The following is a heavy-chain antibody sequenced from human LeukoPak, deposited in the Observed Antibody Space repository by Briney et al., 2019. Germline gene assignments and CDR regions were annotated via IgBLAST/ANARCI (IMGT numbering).Heavy chain of an antibody. V-gene: IGHV4-34*01. CDR2: INHSGST. J-gene: IGHJ4*02. Sequence: PSETLSLTCGVSGGSFSGYYWSWIRQPPGKGLEWIGEINHSGSTNYNPSLKSRVTISVDTSKNQFSLKLSSVTAADTAVYYCARGGRKGYCSSTSCQGAFDYWGQGTLVTVSS. CDR3: ARGGRKGYCSSTSCQGAFDY. D-gene: IGHD2-2*01. CDR1: GGSFSGYY.